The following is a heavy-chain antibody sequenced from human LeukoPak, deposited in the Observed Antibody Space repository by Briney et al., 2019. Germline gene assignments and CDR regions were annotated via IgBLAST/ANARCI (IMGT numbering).Heavy chain of an antibody. CDR2: ISHDGSNT. CDR1: GFTFSRSA. CDR3: AKEIEPGIDFGC. D-gene: IGHD7-27*01. J-gene: IGHJ4*01. Sequence: GRSLRLSCAASGFTFSRSAVHWVRQAPGKGLEWVAVISHDGSNTDYTDSVKGRFTISRDNSKNPLYLQMNRLRAEDTAVYYCAKEIEPGIDFGCWGQGTLVTVSS. V-gene: IGHV3-30*18.